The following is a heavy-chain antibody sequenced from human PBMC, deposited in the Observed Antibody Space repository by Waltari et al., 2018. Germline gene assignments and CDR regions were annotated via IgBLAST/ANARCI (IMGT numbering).Heavy chain of an antibody. V-gene: IGHV3-23*01. D-gene: IGHD6-19*01. Sequence: EVQVLESGGGLVQPGGSLRLSCAASGLTFSNYAMTLVRQAPGKGLEWVSAISSSGDTTYYADSVKGRFTVSRDNSKNTLYLQMNSLRAEDTAVYYCAKGRDSGWSQPFDFWGQGTLVTVSS. J-gene: IGHJ4*02. CDR3: AKGRDSGWSQPFDF. CDR1: GLTFSNYA. CDR2: ISSSGDTT.